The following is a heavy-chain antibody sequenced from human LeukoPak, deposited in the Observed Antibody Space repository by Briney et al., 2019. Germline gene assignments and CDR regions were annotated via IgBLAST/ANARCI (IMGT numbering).Heavy chain of an antibody. CDR1: GFTFSSYS. V-gene: IGHV3-48*01. CDR3: ARVHGYSSGTYYYYMDV. J-gene: IGHJ6*03. Sequence: GGSLRLSCAASGFTFSSYSMNWVRQAPGKGLELVSYIRSSSSTIYYADSVKGRFTISRDNAKNSLYLQMNSLRAEDTAMYYCARVHGYSSGTYYYYMDVWGKGTTVTVSS. D-gene: IGHD6-19*01. CDR2: IRSSSSTI.